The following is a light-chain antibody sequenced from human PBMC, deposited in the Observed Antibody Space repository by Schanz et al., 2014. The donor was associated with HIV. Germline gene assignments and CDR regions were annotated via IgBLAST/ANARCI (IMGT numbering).Light chain of an antibody. J-gene: IGKJ3*01. V-gene: IGKV2-28*01. Sequence: EIVMTQSPVSLPVTPGESASISCKSSQSLLHESGQNYLDWYLQKPGRSPQLLIYLGSNRASGVPDRFRGSGSGSDFTLKISRVEAEDVGVYYCMQTLQIPQFTFGPGTKVDIK. CDR2: LGS. CDR3: MQTLQIPQFT. CDR1: QSLLHESGQNY.